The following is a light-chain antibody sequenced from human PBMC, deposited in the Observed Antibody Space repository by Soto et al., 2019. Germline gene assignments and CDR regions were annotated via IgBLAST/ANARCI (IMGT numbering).Light chain of an antibody. Sequence: DIVMTQSPDSLAVSLGERATINCKSSQSVLYSSNSKNYLAWYQQKPGQPPKLLIYWASTRESGVPDRFSGSGSGTDFTLTISSLQDEDVAVYYCQQYYSTRPITFGQGTRLEIK. CDR1: QSVLYSSNSKNY. CDR3: QQYYSTRPIT. V-gene: IGKV4-1*01. CDR2: WAS. J-gene: IGKJ5*01.